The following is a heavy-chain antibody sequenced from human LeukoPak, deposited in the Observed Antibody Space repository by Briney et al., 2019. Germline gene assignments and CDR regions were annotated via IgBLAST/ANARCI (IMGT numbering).Heavy chain of an antibody. CDR3: ARDQEGFDY. V-gene: IGHV1-46*01. CDR1: GYTFTSNY. Sequence: XSVKVSCKASGYTFTSNYIHWVRQAPGQGLEWMGMIYPRDGSTSYAQKFQGRVTVTRDTSTSTVHMELSGLRSEDTAVYYCARDQEGFDYWGQGTLVTVSS. CDR2: IYPRDGST. J-gene: IGHJ4*02.